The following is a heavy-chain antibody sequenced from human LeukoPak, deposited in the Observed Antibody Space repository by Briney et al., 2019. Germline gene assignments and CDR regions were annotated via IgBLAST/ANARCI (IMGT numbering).Heavy chain of an antibody. CDR1: GFSLGAYA. Sequence: GGSLRLSCVASGFSLGAYAMHWVRQARGKGLEWVSHINADGGRTYYADAVKGRFTISRDHAKNSLFLQMNSLRAEDTAVYYCARDVYWGQGTLVTVSS. V-gene: IGHV3-43*02. J-gene: IGHJ4*02. CDR2: INADGGRT. CDR3: ARDVY.